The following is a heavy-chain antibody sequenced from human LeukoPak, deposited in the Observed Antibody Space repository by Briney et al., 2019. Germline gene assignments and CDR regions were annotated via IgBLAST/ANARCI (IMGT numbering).Heavy chain of an antibody. J-gene: IGHJ5*02. D-gene: IGHD3-10*01. CDR3: TRGSDRAYYYGSGSYVWFDP. Sequence: SETLSLTCSVSGGSIRSSDDYWGFVRQTPGKGLEWMGSIYYTGSSHYNPSLKSRATISVDTSKNQFSLKLTSVTAADTAVYYCTRGSDRAYYYGSGSYVWFDPWGQGTLVTVSS. CDR2: IYYTGSS. V-gene: IGHV4-39*07. CDR1: GGSIRSSDDY.